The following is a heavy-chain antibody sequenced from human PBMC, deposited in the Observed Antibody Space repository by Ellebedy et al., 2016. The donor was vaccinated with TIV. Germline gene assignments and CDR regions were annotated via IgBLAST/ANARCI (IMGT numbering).Heavy chain of an antibody. CDR2: MRDGGTRT. J-gene: IGHJ4*02. CDR1: GFAFSSYG. Sequence: PGGSLRLSCAASGFAFSSYGMSWVRQAPGKGLEWVSGMRDGGTRTYAADSVEGRFTISRDNSKNTLYLQINSRRAEETAVDYCAKDSGWQHEDWGQGTLVTVSS. V-gene: IGHV3-23*01. CDR3: AKDSGWQHED. D-gene: IGHD3-10*01.